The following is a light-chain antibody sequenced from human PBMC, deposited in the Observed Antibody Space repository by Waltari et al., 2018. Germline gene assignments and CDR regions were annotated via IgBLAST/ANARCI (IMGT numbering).Light chain of an antibody. CDR3: QSYDTSLRVV. V-gene: IGLV1-40*01. CDR2: GST. Sequence: QSVLTQPPSVSGAPGQRVTIPCTGCGSNIGAGYAAHWYQQLPRAAPKLLIYGSTSRPLGVPDRFFGSTSGTSASLAITGLQAEDEADYYCQSYDTSLRVVFGGGTKLTVL. CDR1: GSNIGAGYA. J-gene: IGLJ3*02.